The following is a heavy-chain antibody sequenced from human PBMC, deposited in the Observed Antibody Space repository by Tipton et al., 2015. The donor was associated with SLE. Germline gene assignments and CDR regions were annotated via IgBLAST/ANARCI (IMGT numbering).Heavy chain of an antibody. CDR3: AKDRVRRNDYGDYAGAYYFDY. D-gene: IGHD4-17*01. CDR1: GFTFSSYS. J-gene: IGHJ4*02. Sequence: SLRLSCAASGFTFSSYSMNWVRQAPGKGLEWVSAISGSGGSTYYADSVKGRFTISRDNSKNTLYLQMNSLRAEDTAVYYCAKDRVRRNDYGDYAGAYYFDYWGQGTLVTVSS. CDR2: ISGSGGST. V-gene: IGHV3-23*01.